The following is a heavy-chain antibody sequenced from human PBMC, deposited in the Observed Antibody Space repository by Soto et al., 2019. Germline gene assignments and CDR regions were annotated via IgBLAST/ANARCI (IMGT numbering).Heavy chain of an antibody. CDR2: IKSKTDGGTT. CDR1: GFTFSNAW. Sequence: GGSLRLSCAASGFTFSNAWMSWVRQAPGKGLEWVGRIKSKTDGGTTDYAAPVKGRFTISRDDSKNTLYLQMNSLKTEDTAVYYCTTEAVAGVTWYYYPNYYYYYMDVWGKGTTVTVSS. D-gene: IGHD6-19*01. J-gene: IGHJ6*03. CDR3: TTEAVAGVTWYYYPNYYYYYMDV. V-gene: IGHV3-15*01.